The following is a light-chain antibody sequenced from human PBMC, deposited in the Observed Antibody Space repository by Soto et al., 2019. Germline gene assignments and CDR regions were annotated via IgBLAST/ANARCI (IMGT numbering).Light chain of an antibody. CDR1: ESVSNN. Sequence: EIVMTQSPATLSVSPGERATLSCRASESVSNNLAWFQQKPGQAPRLLIYGASTRATGIPASFSGSRSGTEFTLTISSLQSEDYALYYCQQYKNWPRTFGKGTKVEIK. CDR3: QQYKNWPRT. J-gene: IGKJ1*01. V-gene: IGKV3-15*01. CDR2: GAS.